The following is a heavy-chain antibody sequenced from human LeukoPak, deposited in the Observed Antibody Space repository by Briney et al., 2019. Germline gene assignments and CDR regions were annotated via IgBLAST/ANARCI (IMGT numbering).Heavy chain of an antibody. J-gene: IGHJ5*02. D-gene: IGHD2-21*02. CDR3: ARGAGYCGGDCYLNWFDP. CDR1: GGSIRSYY. Sequence: SETLSPTCTVSGGSIRSYYWSWIRQPPGKGLEWIGYIYYSGNTNYNPSLKSRVTISVDTSKNQFSLKLSSVTAADTAVYYCARGAGYCGGDCYLNWFDPWGQGTLVTVSS. CDR2: IYYSGNT. V-gene: IGHV4-59*01.